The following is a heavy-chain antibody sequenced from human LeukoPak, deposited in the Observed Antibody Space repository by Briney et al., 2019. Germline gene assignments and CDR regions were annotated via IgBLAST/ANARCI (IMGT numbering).Heavy chain of an antibody. V-gene: IGHV3-23*01. CDR2: ISDTVRDT. Sequence: SGGSLRLSCAASGFTFSAYGMSWVRQAPGKGLAWVSHISDTVRDTWYANSVKGRFIISRDNSRDTVYLQMSSLRPEDTALYFCAKDNYGGIFASWGQGTLVTVSS. CDR1: GFTFSAYG. D-gene: IGHD4-17*01. J-gene: IGHJ4*02. CDR3: AKDNYGGIFAS.